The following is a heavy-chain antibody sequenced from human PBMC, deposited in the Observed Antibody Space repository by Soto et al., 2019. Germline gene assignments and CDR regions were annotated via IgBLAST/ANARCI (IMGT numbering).Heavy chain of an antibody. V-gene: IGHV4-4*02. Sequence: QVQLQESGPGLVKPSGTLSLNYKVSGDSISSSEWWSWVRQPPGKGLEWIAEIHHSGPTNYNPSLQSRVTITVDKSKNQISLRLSTVTAADTAVYYCARGGITAVRNYYFDHWGQGTLVTVSS. J-gene: IGHJ4*02. CDR2: IHHSGPT. D-gene: IGHD1-20*01. CDR1: GDSISSSEW. CDR3: ARGGITAVRNYYFDH.